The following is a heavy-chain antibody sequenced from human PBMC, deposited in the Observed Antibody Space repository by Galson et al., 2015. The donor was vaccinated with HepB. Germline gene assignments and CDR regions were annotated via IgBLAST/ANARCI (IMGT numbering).Heavy chain of an antibody. D-gene: IGHD6-13*01. J-gene: IGHJ6*02. CDR2: IRNRANNYAT. CDR1: GFTFSGSG. V-gene: IGHV3-73*01. CDR3: TRPGYGSSWFLDYSHGMDI. Sequence: SLRLSCAASGFTFSGSGIYWVRLASGKGLEWVGRIRNRANNYATAYAASVRGRFTVSRDDSKNTAYLQMNSLRTEDTAVYYCTRPGYGSSWFLDYSHGMDIWGQGTTAIVS.